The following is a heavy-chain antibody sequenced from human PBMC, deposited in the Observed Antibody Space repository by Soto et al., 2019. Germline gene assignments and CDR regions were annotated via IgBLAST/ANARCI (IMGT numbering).Heavy chain of an antibody. V-gene: IGHV4-59*01. CDR1: CASISNYY. D-gene: IGHD3-16*01. CDR2: IYSSGSA. J-gene: IGHJ4*02. CDR3: VRSGHTFGGVI. Sequence: SETLSLTCTFSCASISNYYGSWIRQPPGKGLEWIAFIYSSGSANYNSSLKSRATISVDTYNNQFSLILTSVTAADTAVYYCVRSGHTFGGVIWGRGTLVTVSS.